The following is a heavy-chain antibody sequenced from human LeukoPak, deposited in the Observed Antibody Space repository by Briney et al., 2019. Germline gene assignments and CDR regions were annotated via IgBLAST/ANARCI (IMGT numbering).Heavy chain of an antibody. Sequence: GGSLRLSCAASGFTFSSYEINWVRQTPGKALEWLSYIRDSGSTIYYAKSVQGRFTISRDNAKSSVYLQMSSLRVEDTAVYYCARGQKPWDLFDLWGRGTLVPVSS. J-gene: IGHJ4*02. CDR2: IRDSGSTI. D-gene: IGHD1-26*01. CDR1: GFTFSSYE. V-gene: IGHV3-48*03. CDR3: ARGQKPWDLFDL.